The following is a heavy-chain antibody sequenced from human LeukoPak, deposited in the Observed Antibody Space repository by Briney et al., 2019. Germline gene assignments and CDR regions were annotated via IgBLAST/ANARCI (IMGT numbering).Heavy chain of an antibody. V-gene: IGHV4-38-2*02. Sequence: SETLSLTCTVSGYSIRSGYYWGWIRQPPGKGLEWIGSIYHGGSIYHKPSLKSRVTISVDTSKNQFSLKLSSVTAADTAVYYCARDRIYGSGSDHFDYWGQGTLVTVSS. CDR1: GYSIRSGYY. J-gene: IGHJ4*02. CDR3: ARDRIYGSGSDHFDY. D-gene: IGHD3-10*01. CDR2: IYHGGSI.